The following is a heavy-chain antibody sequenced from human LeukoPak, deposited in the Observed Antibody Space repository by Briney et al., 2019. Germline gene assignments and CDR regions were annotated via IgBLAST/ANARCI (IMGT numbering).Heavy chain of an antibody. CDR3: ARIRCSSTSCLFDY. V-gene: IGHV1-2*06. J-gene: IGHJ4*02. CDR1: GYTFTGYY. D-gene: IGHD2-2*01. Sequence: ASVKVSCKASGYTFTGYYMHWVRQAPGQGLEWMGRINPNSGGTNYAQKFQGRVTMTRDTSIGTAYMELSRLRSDDTAVYYCARIRCSSTSCLFDYWGQGTLVTVSS. CDR2: INPNSGGT.